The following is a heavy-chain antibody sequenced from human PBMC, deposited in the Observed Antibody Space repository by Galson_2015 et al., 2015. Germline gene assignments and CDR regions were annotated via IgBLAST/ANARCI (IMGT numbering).Heavy chain of an antibody. D-gene: IGHD3-22*01. CDR3: AKGGHFYFDPTGYYSVKDT. CDR1: GFTFSRFG. V-gene: IGHV3-30*18. CDR2: ISYDESLA. Sequence: SLRLSCAASGFTFSRFGMHWVRQAPGKGLEWLAVISYDESLAHYADPLKGRFTISRDNSKNTLFLVMNSLRREDTAVYYCAKGGHFYFDPTGYYSVKDTWGQGTLVTVSS. J-gene: IGHJ5*02.